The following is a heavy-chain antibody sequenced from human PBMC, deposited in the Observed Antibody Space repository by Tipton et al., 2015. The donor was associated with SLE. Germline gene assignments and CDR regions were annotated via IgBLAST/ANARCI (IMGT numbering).Heavy chain of an antibody. CDR2: ISGSGGST. V-gene: IGHV3-23*01. CDR3: AKDVSSYGDYPDY. CDR1: GFSFSTYA. D-gene: IGHD4-17*01. J-gene: IGHJ4*02. Sequence: SLRLSCAASGFSFSTYAMSWVRQAPGKGLEWVSAISGSGGSTYYADSVKGRFTISRDNSKNTLYLQMNSLRAEDTAVYYCAKDVSSYGDYPDYWGQGTLVTVSS.